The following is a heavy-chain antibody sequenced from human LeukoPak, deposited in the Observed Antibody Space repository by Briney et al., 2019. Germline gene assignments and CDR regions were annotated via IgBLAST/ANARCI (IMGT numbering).Heavy chain of an antibody. CDR3: ARGLRYFDLFLDY. J-gene: IGHJ4*02. Sequence: ASVKVSCKASGYTFTGYYMHCVRHAPGQGLEGMGSINPNSGGTNYAQKFQGSVTMTRDTSISTAYMELSRLRYDDTAVYYCARGLRYFDLFLDYWGQGTLVTVSS. D-gene: IGHD3-9*01. V-gene: IGHV1-2*02. CDR1: GYTFTGYY. CDR2: INPNSGGT.